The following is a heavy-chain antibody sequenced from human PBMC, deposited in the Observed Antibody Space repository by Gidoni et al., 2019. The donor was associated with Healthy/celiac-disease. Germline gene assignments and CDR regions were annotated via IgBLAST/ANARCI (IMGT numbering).Heavy chain of an antibody. Sequence: EVQLVESGGGLVQPGGSLRLSCAASGFTFSSYSMNWVRQAPGKGLEWVSYISSSSSTIYYADSVKGRFTISRDNAKSSLYLQMNSLRAEDTAVYYCARDPRGMDVWGQGTTVTVSS. CDR2: ISSSSSTI. CDR1: GFTFSSYS. J-gene: IGHJ6*02. V-gene: IGHV3-48*01. CDR3: ARDPRGMDV.